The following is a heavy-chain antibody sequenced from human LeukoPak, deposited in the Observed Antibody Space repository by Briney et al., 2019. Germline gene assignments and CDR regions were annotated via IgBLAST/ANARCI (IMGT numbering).Heavy chain of an antibody. V-gene: IGHV6-1*01. Sequence: SQTLSLTCAISGDSVSSNSAAWNWIRHSPSIGLEWLGRTYYRSKWYNDYAVSVKSRITINPDTSKNQFSLQLNSVTPEDTAVYYCARVIAAAGKHYYYYMDVWGKGTTVTVSS. CDR1: GDSVSSNSAA. CDR2: TYYRSKWYN. CDR3: ARVIAAAGKHYYYYMDV. J-gene: IGHJ6*03. D-gene: IGHD6-13*01.